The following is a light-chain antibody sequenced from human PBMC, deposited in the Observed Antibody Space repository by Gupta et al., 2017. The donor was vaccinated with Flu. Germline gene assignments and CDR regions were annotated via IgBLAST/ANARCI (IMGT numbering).Light chain of an antibody. J-gene: IGKJ1*01. Sequence: IVLTHAPGTLSLSPGERATLSCRASQSVSNSYLAWYQQKPGHAPRLLIYGASSRATAITDRFSGTGSGTDFTLTILRLEPEDFAVYYCHQYGSSPRTFGQGTKVEIK. V-gene: IGKV3-20*01. CDR2: GAS. CDR3: HQYGSSPRT. CDR1: QSVSNSY.